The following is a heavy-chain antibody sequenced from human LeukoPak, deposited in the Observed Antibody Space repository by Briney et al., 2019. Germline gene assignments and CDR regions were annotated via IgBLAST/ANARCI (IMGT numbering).Heavy chain of an antibody. Sequence: GGSLRLSCAASGFTFDDYGMTWVRQAPGKGLEWVSGINWNGGTTGYVDSVKGRFTISRDNAKNSLFLQMNSLRAEDTALYYCAREHCSIASCPGGYFDYWGQGTLVTVSS. CDR1: GFTFDDYG. V-gene: IGHV3-20*04. CDR3: AREHCSIASCPGGYFDY. CDR2: INWNGGTT. D-gene: IGHD2-2*01. J-gene: IGHJ4*02.